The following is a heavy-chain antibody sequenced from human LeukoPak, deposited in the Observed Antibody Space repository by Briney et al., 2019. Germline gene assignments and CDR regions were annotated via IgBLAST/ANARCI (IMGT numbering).Heavy chain of an antibody. V-gene: IGHV3-30-3*01. D-gene: IGHD3-9*01. CDR2: ISYDGSNK. J-gene: IGHJ5*02. CDR1: GFTFSSYA. Sequence: GGSLRLSCAASGFTFSSYAMHWVRQAPGKGLEWVAVISYDGSNKYYADSVKGRFTISRDNSKNTLYLQMNSLRAEDTAVYYCARDLGYYDILTGLFDPWGQGTLVTASS. CDR3: ARDLGYYDILTGLFDP.